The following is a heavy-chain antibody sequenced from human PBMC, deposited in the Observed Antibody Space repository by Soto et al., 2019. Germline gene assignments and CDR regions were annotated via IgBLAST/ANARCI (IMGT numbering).Heavy chain of an antibody. Sequence: QVQLVESGGGLVKPGGSLRLSCTASGFTFSDYFMSWLRLAPGKGPEWISYINSDSTFTTYADFVRGRFTISRDNAKNSLYLQMDSLRAEDTAVYYCARVGLIAAAGTTDYWGQGTLVTVSS. CDR2: INSDSTFT. V-gene: IGHV3-11*06. D-gene: IGHD6-13*01. J-gene: IGHJ4*02. CDR3: ARVGLIAAAGTTDY. CDR1: GFTFSDYF.